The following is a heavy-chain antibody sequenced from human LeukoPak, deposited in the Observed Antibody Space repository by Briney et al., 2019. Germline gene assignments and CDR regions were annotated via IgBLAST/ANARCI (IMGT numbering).Heavy chain of an antibody. D-gene: IGHD1-7*01. J-gene: IGHJ4*02. Sequence: GGSLRLSCAASGFTFTNYVMGWVRQAQGKGLEWVSAISENGGAADYADSVRGRFTISRDNSQNTLYQQMNSLRAEDTAVYYCAKRTGVTELHFDHWGQGTLVTVSS. CDR1: GFTFTNYV. CDR2: ISENGGAA. CDR3: AKRTGVTELHFDH. V-gene: IGHV3-23*01.